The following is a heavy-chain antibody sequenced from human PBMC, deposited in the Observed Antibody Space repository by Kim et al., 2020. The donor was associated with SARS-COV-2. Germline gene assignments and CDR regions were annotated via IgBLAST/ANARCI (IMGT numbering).Heavy chain of an antibody. V-gene: IGHV3-30*02. J-gene: IGHJ4*02. Sequence: SVKGRFTISRDNSGNTLYLQMNSLGVEDTAVYYCATGRTYGLETFRDFAYWGQGTLVTVSS. D-gene: IGHD3-10*01. CDR3: ATGRTYGLETFRDFAY.